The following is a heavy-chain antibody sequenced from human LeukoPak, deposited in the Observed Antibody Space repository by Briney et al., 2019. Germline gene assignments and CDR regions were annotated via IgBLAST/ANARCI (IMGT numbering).Heavy chain of an antibody. CDR3: ARRYWILGYPYYYYYMDV. CDR2: IYPGDSDT. J-gene: IGHJ6*03. CDR1: GYSFTSYW. V-gene: IGHV5-51*01. Sequence: GESLKISCKGSGYSFTSYWIGWVRQMPGKGLEWMGIIYPGDSDTRYSPSFQGQVTISADKSISTAYLQWSSLKASATASYYCARRYWILGYPYYYYYMDVWGKGTTVTVSS. D-gene: IGHD2-8*02.